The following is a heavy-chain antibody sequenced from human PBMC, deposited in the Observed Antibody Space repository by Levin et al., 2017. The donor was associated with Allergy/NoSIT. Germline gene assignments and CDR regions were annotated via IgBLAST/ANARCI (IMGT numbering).Heavy chain of an antibody. V-gene: IGHV4-34*01. D-gene: IGHD2-15*01. CDR3: ARARRVVVVVAATRGDAFDI. CDR1: GGSFSGYY. CDR2: INHSGST. Sequence: SETLSLTCAVYGGSFSGYYWSWIRQPPGKGLEWIGEINHSGSTNYNPSLKSRVTISVDTSKNQFSLKLSSVTAADTAVYYCARARRVVVVVAATRGDAFDIWGQGTMVTVSS. J-gene: IGHJ3*02.